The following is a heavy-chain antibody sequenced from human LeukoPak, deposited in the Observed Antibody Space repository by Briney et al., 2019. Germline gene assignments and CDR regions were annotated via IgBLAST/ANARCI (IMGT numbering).Heavy chain of an antibody. CDR2: VSSNGDST. Sequence: GGSLRLSCAASGFTFDDYAMHWVRQAPGKGLEYVSAVSSNGDSTYYANFVKGRFIISRDNSKNTLYLQMGSLRPEDMAVYYCARDRPGDVWGEGTTVTVSS. J-gene: IGHJ6*04. CDR1: GFTFDDYA. CDR3: ARDRPGDV. V-gene: IGHV3-64*01.